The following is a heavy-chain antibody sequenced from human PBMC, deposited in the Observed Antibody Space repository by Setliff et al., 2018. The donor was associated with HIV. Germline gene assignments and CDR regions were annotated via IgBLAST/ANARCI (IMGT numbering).Heavy chain of an antibody. CDR3: ARQAYSPGPFWYFDI. CDR1: GGSLNRYY. V-gene: IGHV4-59*08. D-gene: IGHD5-18*01. CDR2: IYYSGGT. Sequence: SETLSLTCSVSGGSLNRYYWSWIRQAPGKGLEWLGYIYYSGGTNYNSHPSLKSRVAILVDPSKNQFSLRLSSVTAADTAIYYCARQAYSPGPFWYFDIWGRGTLVTVSS. J-gene: IGHJ2*01.